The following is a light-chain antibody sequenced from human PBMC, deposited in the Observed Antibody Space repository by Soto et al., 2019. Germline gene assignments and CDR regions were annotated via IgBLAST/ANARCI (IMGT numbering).Light chain of an antibody. CDR1: QSVGDR. CDR3: QQHISWPLT. Sequence: EVVMTQSPATLSVSPGERATLSCRASQSVGDRLAWYQQKPGQPPGLLIYGASTRATGIPARFSGSGSETEFTLTISSLQSEDFAVYYCQQHISWPLTFGGGTKVEI. V-gene: IGKV3-15*01. CDR2: GAS. J-gene: IGKJ4*01.